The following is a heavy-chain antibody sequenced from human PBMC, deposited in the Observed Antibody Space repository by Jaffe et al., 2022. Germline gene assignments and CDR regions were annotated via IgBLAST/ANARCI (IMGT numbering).Heavy chain of an antibody. J-gene: IGHJ4*02. V-gene: IGHV3-74*01. CDR1: GFTFRNYW. CDR2: INGDGSST. D-gene: IGHD2-2*01. CDR3: AVGYCSSAICYSFDSFDY. Sequence: EVQLVESGGGLVQPGGSLRLSCAASGFTFRNYWMHWVRQAPGKGLVWVSRINGDGSSTSYADSVKGRFTISRDNAKNTLYLQMNGLRAEDTAVYYCAVGYCSSAICYSFDSFDYWGQGTLVTVSS.